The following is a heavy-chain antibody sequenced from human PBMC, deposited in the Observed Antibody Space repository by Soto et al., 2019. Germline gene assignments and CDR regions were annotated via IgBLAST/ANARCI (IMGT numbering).Heavy chain of an antibody. V-gene: IGHV3-23*01. CDR3: AKGCLYHGSRYEGY. CDR2: ISASADST. J-gene: IGHJ4*02. CDR1: GFTFSSYA. D-gene: IGHD6-13*01. Sequence: GGSLRRSCAASGFTFSSYAMSWVRQAPGKGLEWVSSISASADSTQNADSVKGRFAISRDNSKNTLDLQLNSLTADDTAVYYCAKGCLYHGSRYEGYRGQGPLDTVSS.